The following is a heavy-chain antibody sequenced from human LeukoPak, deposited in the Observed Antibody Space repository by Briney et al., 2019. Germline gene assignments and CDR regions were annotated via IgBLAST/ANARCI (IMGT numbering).Heavy chain of an antibody. V-gene: IGHV4-38-2*01. D-gene: IGHD5-12*01. J-gene: IGHJ4*02. Sequence: PSETLSLTCAVSGYSISSGYYWGWIRQPPGKGLEWIGSIYHSGSTYYNPSLKSRVTISVDTSKNQFFLKLSSVTAADTAVYYCARADSGYDFHYWGQGTLVTVSS. CDR3: ARADSGYDFHY. CDR1: GYSISSGYY. CDR2: IYHSGST.